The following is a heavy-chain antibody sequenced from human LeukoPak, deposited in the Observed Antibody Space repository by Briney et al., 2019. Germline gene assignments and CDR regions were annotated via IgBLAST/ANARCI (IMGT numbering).Heavy chain of an antibody. CDR3: TSQAYCGGDCYPGSYYYMDV. D-gene: IGHD2-21*01. V-gene: IGHV3-73*01. Sequence: GGSLRLSCAASGFTFSSYAMSWVRQASGKGLEWVGRIRSKANGYATAYAASVKGRFTISRDDSKNTAYLQMNSLKTEDTAVYYCTSQAYCGGDCYPGSYYYMDVWGKGTTVTVSS. CDR2: IRSKANGYAT. J-gene: IGHJ6*03. CDR1: GFTFSSYA.